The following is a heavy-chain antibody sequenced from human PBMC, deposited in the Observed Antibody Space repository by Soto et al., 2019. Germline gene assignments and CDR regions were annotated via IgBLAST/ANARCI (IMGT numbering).Heavy chain of an antibody. CDR1: GGSISSYY. V-gene: IGHV4-59*01. D-gene: IGHD6-19*01. CDR3: ARNYRGAVAGLFDN. Sequence: TLSLTCTVSGGSISSYYWSWIRQPPGKGLEWIGYIYYSGSTNYNPSLKSRVTISVDRSKNQFSLKLSSVTAADTAVYYCARNYRGAVAGLFDNWGQGTLVTVSS. J-gene: IGHJ4*02. CDR2: IYYSGST.